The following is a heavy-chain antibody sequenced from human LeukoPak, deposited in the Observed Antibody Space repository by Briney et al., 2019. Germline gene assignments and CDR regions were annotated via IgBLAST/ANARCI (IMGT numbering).Heavy chain of an antibody. V-gene: IGHV3-7*01. CDR3: TRVIVAVPGYFDYFDF. CDR2: INEDGSNK. J-gene: IGHJ4*02. CDR1: GFSFSNHY. Sequence: GGSLRLSCAASGFSFSNHYMRWVRQAPGKGLEWVANINEDGSNKWHLGSVKGRFTVSRDNARNALYLQMNSLRVEDTAVYYCTRVIVAVPGYFDYFDFWGQGALVTVSS. D-gene: IGHD6-19*01.